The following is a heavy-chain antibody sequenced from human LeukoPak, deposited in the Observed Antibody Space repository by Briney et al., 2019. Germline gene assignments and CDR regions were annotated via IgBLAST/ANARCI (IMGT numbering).Heavy chain of an antibody. CDR2: IYYSGST. CDR3: ARAWQRLDL. CDR1: GGSISSYY. D-gene: IGHD6-25*01. V-gene: IGHV4-59*12. J-gene: IGHJ4*02. Sequence: MSSETLSLTCTVSGGSISSYYWSWIRQPPGKGLEWIGYIYYSGSTNYNPSLKSRVTISVDTSKNQFSLKLSSVTAADTAVYYCARAWQRLDLWGQGTLVTVSS.